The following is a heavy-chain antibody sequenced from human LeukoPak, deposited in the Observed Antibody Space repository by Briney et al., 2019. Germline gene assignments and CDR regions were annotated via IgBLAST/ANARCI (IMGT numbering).Heavy chain of an antibody. V-gene: IGHV1-8*01. Sequence: GASVKVSCKASGYTFTSYDINWVRQATGRGLEWMGWMNPNSGNTGYAQKFQGRVTMTRNTSISTAYMELSSVRSEDTAVYYCARGGRARGKGGYYYYYMDVWGKGTTVTVSS. D-gene: IGHD1-26*01. CDR3: ARGGRARGKGGYYYYYMDV. CDR2: MNPNSGNT. J-gene: IGHJ6*03. CDR1: GYTFTSYD.